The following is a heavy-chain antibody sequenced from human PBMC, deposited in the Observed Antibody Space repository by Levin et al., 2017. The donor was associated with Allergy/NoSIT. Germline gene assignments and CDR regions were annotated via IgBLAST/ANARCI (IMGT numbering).Heavy chain of an antibody. CDR1: GFTFGDYA. Sequence: GGSLRLSCTASGFTFGDYAMSWFRQAPGKGLEWVGFIRSKAYGGTTEYAASVKGRFTISRDDSKSIAYLQMNSLKTEDTAVYYCTRVYRSSGYYVGKFDYWGQETLVTVSS. CDR2: IRSKAYGGTT. CDR3: TRVYRSSGYYVGKFDY. J-gene: IGHJ4*02. D-gene: IGHD3-22*01. V-gene: IGHV3-49*03.